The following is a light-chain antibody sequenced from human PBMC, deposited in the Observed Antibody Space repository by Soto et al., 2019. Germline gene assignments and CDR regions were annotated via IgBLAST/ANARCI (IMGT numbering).Light chain of an antibody. V-gene: IGLV2-14*01. J-gene: IGLJ2*01. CDR1: SSDVGAYNY. Sequence: QSALTQPASVSGSPGQSIPISCTGTSSDVGAYNYVSWYQQHPGKPPKLIIYEFRDRPSGVSNRFSGSKSGNTASLTISGLQAEDEAVYYCSSFAGSRVLVLGGGTKLTVL. CDR3: SSFAGSRVLV. CDR2: EFR.